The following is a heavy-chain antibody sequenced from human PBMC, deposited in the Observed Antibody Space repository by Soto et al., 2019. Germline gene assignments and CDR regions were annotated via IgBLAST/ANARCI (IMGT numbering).Heavy chain of an antibody. D-gene: IGHD3-22*01. CDR2: VIPLFGTP. J-gene: IGHJ4*02. CDR3: ARGSSSGL. V-gene: IGHV1-69*06. CDR1: GGTFSSDD. Sequence: QVQLVQSGAEVKKPGSSVKVSCKASGGTFSSDDFTWVRQAPGQGLEWMGGVIPLFGTPYYAQKFKGRVTITADTSTTTTYMELTNLRYEDTAIYYCARGSSSGLWGQGTLVTVSS.